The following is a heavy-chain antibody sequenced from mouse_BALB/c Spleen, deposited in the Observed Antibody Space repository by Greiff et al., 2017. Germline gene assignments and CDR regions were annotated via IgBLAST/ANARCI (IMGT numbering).Heavy chain of an antibody. J-gene: IGHJ3*01. CDR3: AKTTATWFAY. CDR2: ISSGSSTI. V-gene: IGHV5-17*02. CDR1: GFTFSSFG. Sequence: EVQLVESGGGLVQPGGSRKLSCAASGFTFSSFGMHWVRQAPEKGLEWVAYISSGSSTIYYADTVKGRFTISRDKPKNTLFLQMTSLRSEDTAMYYCAKTTATWFAYWGQGTLVTVSA. D-gene: IGHD1-2*01.